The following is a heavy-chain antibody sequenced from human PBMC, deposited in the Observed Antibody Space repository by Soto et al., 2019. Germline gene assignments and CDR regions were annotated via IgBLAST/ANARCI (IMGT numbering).Heavy chain of an antibody. D-gene: IGHD4-17*01. Sequence: QDQLVQSGAEVKKPGSSVKVSCKASGGTFSSHTFSWVRQAPGQGLEWMGRIIPALGTATYAQKFQGRVTLTADESATTVDMELISLRSEDTGVYYCARPDFGAYWYFELWGRGTLVTVSS. CDR2: IIPALGTA. V-gene: IGHV1-69*08. CDR3: ARPDFGAYWYFEL. CDR1: GGTFSSHT. J-gene: IGHJ2*01.